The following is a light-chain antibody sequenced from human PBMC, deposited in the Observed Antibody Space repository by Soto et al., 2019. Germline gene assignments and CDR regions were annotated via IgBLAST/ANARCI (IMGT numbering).Light chain of an antibody. Sequence: LVTQSPATLSASVGDRVTITCRASQSISSWLAWYQQKPGKAPKLLIYDASSLESGVPSRFSGSGSGTEFTLTISSLQPDDFATYYCQQYNSYWTFGQGTKVEIK. V-gene: IGKV1-5*01. CDR2: DAS. CDR1: QSISSW. J-gene: IGKJ1*01. CDR3: QQYNSYWT.